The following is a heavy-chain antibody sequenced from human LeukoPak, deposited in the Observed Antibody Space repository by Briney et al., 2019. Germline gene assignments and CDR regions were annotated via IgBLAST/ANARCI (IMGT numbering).Heavy chain of an antibody. CDR3: ARDSDSGYGPFAS. CDR1: GFTVRNNY. CDR2: IHSGGTT. V-gene: IGHV3-53*01. D-gene: IGHD5-12*01. Sequence: GGSLRLSCAASGFTVRNNYMSWVRQAPGKGLEWVSVIHSGGTTNYADSVQGRFTISRDNSKTTVYLHMNSLRAEDTAVYYCARDSDSGYGPFASWGQGTLVTVSS. J-gene: IGHJ4*02.